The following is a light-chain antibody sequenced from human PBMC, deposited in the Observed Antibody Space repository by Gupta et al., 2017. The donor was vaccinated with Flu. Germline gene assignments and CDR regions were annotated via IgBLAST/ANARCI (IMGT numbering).Light chain of an antibody. V-gene: IGLV2-14*01. J-gene: IGLJ3*02. Sequence: SITISCTGTSSDIGAYKFLSWYQQHPGKAPKRRMYEVSRRPSGVSNRFSGSKSGNTASLTISGLQAEDEADDSCSSYTTNSTLVFGGGTKLTVL. CDR3: SSYTTNSTLV. CDR2: EVS. CDR1: SSDIGAYKF.